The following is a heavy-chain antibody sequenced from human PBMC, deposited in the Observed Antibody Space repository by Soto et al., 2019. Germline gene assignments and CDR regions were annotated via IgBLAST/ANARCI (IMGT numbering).Heavy chain of an antibody. D-gene: IGHD2-15*01. CDR3: TTGSVEGF. CDR2: IKTRDEGETT. Sequence: VQLVDSGGGLVKPGGSLRLSCEASGFSVSKAWMNWVRQAPGKGLEWVGRIKTRDEGETTNYAAPVKGRFTISRDDSKNTLYLQMNSLKTEDTAVYYCTTGSVEGFWGQGTTVTVSS. J-gene: IGHJ6*02. V-gene: IGHV3-15*07. CDR1: GFSVSKAW.